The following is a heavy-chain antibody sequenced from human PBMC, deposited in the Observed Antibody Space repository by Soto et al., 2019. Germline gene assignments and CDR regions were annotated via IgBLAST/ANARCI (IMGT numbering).Heavy chain of an antibody. V-gene: IGHV1-69*13. CDR3: ATREQLGDYYYGMDV. J-gene: IGHJ6*02. D-gene: IGHD6-6*01. CDR2: IIPIFGTA. Sequence: SVKVPCKASGGTFSSYAISWVRQAPGQGLEWMGGIIPIFGTANYAQKFQGRVTITADESTSTAYMELSSLRSEDTAVYYCATREQLGDYYYGMDVWGQGTTVTVSS. CDR1: GGTFSSYA.